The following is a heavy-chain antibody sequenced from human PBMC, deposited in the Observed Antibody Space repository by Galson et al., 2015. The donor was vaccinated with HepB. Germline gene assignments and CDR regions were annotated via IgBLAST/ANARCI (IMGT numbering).Heavy chain of an antibody. V-gene: IGHV3-30*18. CDR2: ISYDGSNK. Sequence: SLRLSCAASGFTFSSYAMHWVRQAPGKGLEWVAVISYDGSNKYYADSVKGRFTISRDNSKNTLYLQMNSLRAEDTAVYYCAKQLSAGPYRNAFDIWGQGTMVTVSS. D-gene: IGHD2-2*01. CDR3: AKQLSAGPYRNAFDI. J-gene: IGHJ3*02. CDR1: GFTFSSYA.